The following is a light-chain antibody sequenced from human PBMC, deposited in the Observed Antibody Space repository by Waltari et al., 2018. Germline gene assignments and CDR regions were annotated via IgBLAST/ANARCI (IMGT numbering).Light chain of an antibody. CDR1: NIGSKS. CDR3: QVWDDVTDSGV. CDR2: YDS. V-gene: IGLV3-21*04. J-gene: IGLJ3*02. Sequence: YVLTQPPSVSVDPGKTARLTCGGDNIGSKSVNWYQQKPGQAPVLVMFYDSDRPSEIPGRFSGSTCGNTATLTISWVEAGDEADYHCQVWDDVTDSGVFGGGTKLTVL.